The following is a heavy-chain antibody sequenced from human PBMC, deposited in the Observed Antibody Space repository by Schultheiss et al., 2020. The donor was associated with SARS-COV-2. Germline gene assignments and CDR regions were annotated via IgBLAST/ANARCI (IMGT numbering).Heavy chain of an antibody. CDR2: INSDGSST. CDR3: ARVPYYYYGMDV. V-gene: IGHV3-74*01. Sequence: GESLKISCAASGFTFSSYWMSWVRQAPGKGLVWVSRINSDGSSTSYADSVKGRFTISRDNAKNSLYLQMNSLRAEDTAVYYCARVPYYYYGMDVWGQGTTVTVSS. CDR1: GFTFSSYW. J-gene: IGHJ6*02.